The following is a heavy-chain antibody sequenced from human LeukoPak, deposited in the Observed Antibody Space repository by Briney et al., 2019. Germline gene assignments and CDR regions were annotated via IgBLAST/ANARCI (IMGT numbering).Heavy chain of an antibody. Sequence: GSLRLSCAASGFTFSSYSMNWVRQPPGKGLEWIGEINHSGSTSYNPSLKSRVTISVDTSKNQFSLKLSSVTAADTAVYYCAGRPGTITYSSGWYGGVYWGQGTLVTVSS. V-gene: IGHV4-34*08. CDR1: GFTFSSYS. CDR2: INHSGST. D-gene: IGHD6-19*01. CDR3: AGRPGTITYSSGWYGGVY. J-gene: IGHJ4*02.